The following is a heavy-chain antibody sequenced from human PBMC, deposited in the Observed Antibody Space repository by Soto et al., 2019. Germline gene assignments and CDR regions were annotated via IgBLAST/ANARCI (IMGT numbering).Heavy chain of an antibody. D-gene: IGHD2-15*01. CDR3: ARDGGYCSGGSCPHFDY. J-gene: IGHJ4*02. CDR1: GFTFSSYA. CDR2: ISYDGSNK. Sequence: GGSLRLSCAASGFTFSSYAMHWVRQAPGKGLEWVAVISYDGSNKYYADSVKGRFTISRDNSKNTLYLQMNSLRAEDTAIYYCARDGGYCSGGSCPHFDYWGQGTLVTVS. V-gene: IGHV3-30-3*01.